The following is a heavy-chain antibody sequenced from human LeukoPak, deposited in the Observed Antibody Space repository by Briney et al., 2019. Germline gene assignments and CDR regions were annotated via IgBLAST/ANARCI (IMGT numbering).Heavy chain of an antibody. CDR1: GGSFNDYY. CDR3: ARVHEGGNDSGEIDY. CDR2: INYSGST. J-gene: IGHJ4*02. D-gene: IGHD5-12*01. V-gene: IGHV4-34*01. Sequence: SETLSLTCAVYGGSFNDYYWSWIRQPPGKGLEWIGEINYSGSTNYNPSLKSRVTMSVDTSRNQFSLKLGSVTASDTAVYYCARVHEGGNDSGEIDYWGQGTLVTVSS.